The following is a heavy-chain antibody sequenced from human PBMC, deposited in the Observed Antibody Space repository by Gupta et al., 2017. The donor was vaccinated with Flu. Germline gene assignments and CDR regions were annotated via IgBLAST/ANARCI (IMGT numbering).Heavy chain of an antibody. J-gene: IGHJ4*02. CDR2: INHSGRT. CDR1: GYY. D-gene: IGHD1-1*01. Sequence: GYYWSWIRQSPEKGLEWVGEINHSGRTNYNPALKSRVTISIDTSKNQFSLKLNSVTAADTAVYYCAREVLYGVSNGNTFDSWDQGALVTVSS. CDR3: AREVLYGVSNGNTFDS. V-gene: IGHV4-34*01.